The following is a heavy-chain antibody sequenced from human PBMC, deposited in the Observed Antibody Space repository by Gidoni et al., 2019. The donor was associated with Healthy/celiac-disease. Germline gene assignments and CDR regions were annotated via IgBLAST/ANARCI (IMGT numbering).Heavy chain of an antibody. J-gene: IGHJ4*02. CDR2: IIPIFGTA. Sequence: QVQLVQSGAEVKKPGSSVKVSCQASGGTFSSYAISWVRQAPGQGLEWMGGIIPIFGTANYAQKFQGRVTITADESTSTAYMELSSLRSEDTAVYYCARAPTKGYRRVDFDYWGQGTLVTVSS. D-gene: IGHD6-13*01. CDR3: ARAPTKGYRRVDFDY. V-gene: IGHV1-69*01. CDR1: GGTFSSYA.